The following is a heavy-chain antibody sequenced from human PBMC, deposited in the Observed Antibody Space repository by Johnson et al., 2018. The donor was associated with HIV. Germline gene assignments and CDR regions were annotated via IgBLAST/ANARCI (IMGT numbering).Heavy chain of an antibody. CDR2: ISYDGSNK. J-gene: IGHJ3*02. D-gene: IGHD4-23*01. CDR1: GFTFSSYA. CDR3: ARDGPPYYGGNSGGAFDI. V-gene: IGHV3-30*04. Sequence: VQLVESGGGVVQPGRSLRLSCAASGFTFSSYAMHWVRKAPGKGLEWVAVISYDGSNKYYADSVKGRFTISRDNSKNTLYLQMNSLRAEDTAVYYCARDGPPYYGGNSGGAFDIWGQGTMVTVSS.